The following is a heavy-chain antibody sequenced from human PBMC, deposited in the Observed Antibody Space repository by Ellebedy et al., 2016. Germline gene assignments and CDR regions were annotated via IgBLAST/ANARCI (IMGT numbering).Heavy chain of an antibody. J-gene: IGHJ3*02. CDR1: GGSFSGYY. Sequence: SETLSLXXALYGGSFSGYYWSWIRQPPGKGLEWIGEINHSGSTNYNPSLKSRVTISVDTSKNQFSLKLSSVTAADTAVYYCAALAPDAFDIWGQGSMVTVSS. CDR3: AALAPDAFDI. V-gene: IGHV4-34*01. CDR2: INHSGST. D-gene: IGHD3-3*02.